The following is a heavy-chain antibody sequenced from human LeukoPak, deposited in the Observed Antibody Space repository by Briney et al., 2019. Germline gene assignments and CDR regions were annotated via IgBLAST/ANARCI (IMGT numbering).Heavy chain of an antibody. CDR2: IWYDGSNK. D-gene: IGHD6-19*01. CDR3: ARAAPGIGVDWA. Sequence: PGGSLRLSCVVSGFTFSQYGMRWIRQTPGKGLEWVAVIWYDGSNKYYEDSVKGRFTISKDNSKNMLFLQMDNLRAEDTAVYYCARAAPGIGVDWAWGQGTMVIVSS. CDR1: GFTFSQYG. J-gene: IGHJ3*01. V-gene: IGHV3-33*01.